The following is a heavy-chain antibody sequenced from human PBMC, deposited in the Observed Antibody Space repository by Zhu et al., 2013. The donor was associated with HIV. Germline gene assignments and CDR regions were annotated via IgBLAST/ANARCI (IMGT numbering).Heavy chain of an antibody. CDR2: IYHSGST. V-gene: IGHV4-38-2*02. CDR1: GYSISSGYY. D-gene: IGHD3-22*01. Sequence: QVQLQESGPGLVKPSETLSLTCTVSGYSISSGYYWGWIRQPPGKGLEWIGSIYHSGSTYYNPSLKSRVTISVDTSKNQFSLKLSSVTAADTAVYYCARSYYDSSGFDYWGQGTLVTGLL. J-gene: IGHJ4*02. CDR3: ARSYYDSSGFDY.